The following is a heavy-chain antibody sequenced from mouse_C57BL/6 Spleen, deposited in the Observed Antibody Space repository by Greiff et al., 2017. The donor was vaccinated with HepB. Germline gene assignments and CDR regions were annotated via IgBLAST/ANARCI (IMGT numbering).Heavy chain of an antibody. CDR3: ASLYYYGSSSHAMDY. CDR1: GFTFSSYA. V-gene: IGHV5-4*01. D-gene: IGHD1-1*01. CDR2: ISDGGSYT. Sequence: DVHLVESGGGLVKPGGSLKLSCAASGFTFSSYAMSWVRQTPEKRLEWVATISDGGSYTYYPDNVKGRFTISRDNAKNNLYLQMSHLKSEDTAMYYCASLYYYGSSSHAMDYWGQGTSVTVSS. J-gene: IGHJ4*01.